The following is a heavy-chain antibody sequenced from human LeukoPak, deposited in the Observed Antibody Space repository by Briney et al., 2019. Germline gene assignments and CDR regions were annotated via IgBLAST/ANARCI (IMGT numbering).Heavy chain of an antibody. CDR2: IYYNGST. CDR1: GFSISSYY. Sequence: SETLSLTCTVSGFSISSYYWSWIRQPPGKGLEWIGYIYYNGSTNYNPSLKSRVTISVDTSKNQFFLKVSSVTAADTAVYYCARSPVYSSGWYQFDYWGQGTLVTVSS. D-gene: IGHD6-19*01. CDR3: ARSPVYSSGWYQFDY. J-gene: IGHJ4*02. V-gene: IGHV4-59*01.